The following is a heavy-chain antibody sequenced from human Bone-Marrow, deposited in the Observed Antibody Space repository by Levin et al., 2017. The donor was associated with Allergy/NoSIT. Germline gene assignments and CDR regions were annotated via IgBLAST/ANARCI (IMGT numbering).Heavy chain of an antibody. V-gene: IGHV3-30*04. D-gene: IGHD2-15*01. CDR2: TSYDGRNK. CDR1: GFTFSNCA. CDR3: AISTTHYCSGGSCSFDY. J-gene: IGHJ4*02. Sequence: GGSLRLSCTVSGFTFSNCAMHWVRQAPGKGLEWVAITSYDGRNKHYADSVKGRFTISRDNSKNTVYLQMNSLRPDDTALYYCAISTTHYCSGGSCSFDYWGQGTLVTVSS.